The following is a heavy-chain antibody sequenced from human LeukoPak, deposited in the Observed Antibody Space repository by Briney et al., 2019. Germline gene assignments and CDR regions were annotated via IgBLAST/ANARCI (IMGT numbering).Heavy chain of an antibody. J-gene: IGHJ5*02. CDR3: ARDGGTGYGDYGGWFDP. CDR1: GFTFSSSR. D-gene: IGHD4-17*01. Sequence: GGSLRLSCAPSGFTFSSSRMNWARQHPGKGLEWVSSIISSSSYIYYADSVKGRFTISRDNAKHSLYLQMNSLRAEDTAVYYCARDGGTGYGDYGGWFDPWGQGTLVTVSS. CDR2: IISSSSYI. V-gene: IGHV3-21*01.